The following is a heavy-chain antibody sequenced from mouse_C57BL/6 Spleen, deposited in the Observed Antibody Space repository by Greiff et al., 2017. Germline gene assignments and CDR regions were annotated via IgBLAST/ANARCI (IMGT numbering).Heavy chain of an antibody. Sequence: EVQLQQSGPELVKPGASVKISCKASGYTFTDYYMNWVKQSHGKSLEWIGDINPNNGGTSYNKKFKGKATLTVDKSSSAAYMELRSLTSEVSADYYCTSAPSYYGSSDIDYWGQGTTLTVSS. CDR3: TSAPSYYGSSDIDY. J-gene: IGHJ2*01. CDR2: INPNNGGT. D-gene: IGHD1-1*01. CDR1: GYTFTDYY. V-gene: IGHV1-26*01.